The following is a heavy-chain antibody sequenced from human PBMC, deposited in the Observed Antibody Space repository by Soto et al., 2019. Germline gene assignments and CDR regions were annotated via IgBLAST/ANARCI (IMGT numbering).Heavy chain of an antibody. V-gene: IGHV3-23*05. CDR1: GFMFSSYA. CDR2: VLNTGLGT. J-gene: IGHJ4*02. CDR3: VPVNKDYYESSAYLWNLGY. D-gene: IGHD3-22*01. Sequence: GGSLRLSCAASGFMFSSYAMSWVRQAPGKGLEWVSTVLNTGLGTYYADSVKGRFTISRDNSRNTLYLHMNSLRAEDTAVYYCVPVNKDYYESSAYLWNLGYWGQGTLVTVSS.